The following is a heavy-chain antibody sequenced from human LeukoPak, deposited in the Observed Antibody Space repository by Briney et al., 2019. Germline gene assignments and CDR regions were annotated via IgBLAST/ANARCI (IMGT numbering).Heavy chain of an antibody. D-gene: IGHD3-10*01. V-gene: IGHV1-18*04. CDR1: GYTFTSYG. Sequence: ASVKVSCKASGYTFTSYGISRVRQAPGQGLEWMGWISAYNGNTNYAQKLQGRVTMTTDTSTSTAYMELRSLRSDDTAVYYCARERALSMVRGVHLNDAFDIWGQGTMVTVSS. J-gene: IGHJ3*02. CDR2: ISAYNGNT. CDR3: ARERALSMVRGVHLNDAFDI.